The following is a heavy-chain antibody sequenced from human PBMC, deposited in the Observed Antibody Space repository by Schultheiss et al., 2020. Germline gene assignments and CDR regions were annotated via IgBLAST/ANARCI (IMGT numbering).Heavy chain of an antibody. CDR1: GGSFSGYY. Sequence: SQPLSLTCAVYGGSFSGYYWSWIRQPPGKGLEWIGSIYYSGSTYYNPSLKSRVTISVDTSKNQFSLKLRSVTAADTAVYYCARDDYGDHAYYYYYMDVWGKGTTVTGSS. CDR3: ARDDYGDHAYYYYYMDV. V-gene: IGHV4-34*01. CDR2: IYYSGST. J-gene: IGHJ6*03. D-gene: IGHD4-17*01.